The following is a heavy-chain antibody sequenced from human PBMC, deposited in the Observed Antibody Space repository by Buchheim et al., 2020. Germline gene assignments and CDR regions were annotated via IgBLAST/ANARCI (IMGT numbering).Heavy chain of an antibody. V-gene: IGHV3-23*01. CDR1: GFTFSSYA. J-gene: IGHJ5*02. CDR3: AKATRHSKWAKTLRFDP. D-gene: IGHD4-11*01. Sequence: EVQLLESGGGLVQPGGSLRLSCAASGFTFSSYAMSWVRQAPGKGLEWVSAISGSGGSTYYADSVKGRFTISRDNTKNPLYLQMNSLRAEDTAVYYCAKATRHSKWAKTLRFDPWGQGTL. CDR2: ISGSGGST.